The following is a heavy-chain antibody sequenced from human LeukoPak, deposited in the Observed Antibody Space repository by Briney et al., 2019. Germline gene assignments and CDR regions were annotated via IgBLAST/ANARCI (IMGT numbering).Heavy chain of an antibody. D-gene: IGHD6-6*01. CDR3: AREGYSSSSPFDY. J-gene: IGHJ4*02. CDR1: GYSFTSYW. CDR2: IYPVDSDT. Sequence: GESLKISCKGSGYSFTSYWIGWVRQMPGKGLDWMGIIYPVDSDTRYSPSCQGQVTISADKSISTAYLQWSSLKASDTAMYYCAREGYSSSSPFDYWGQGTLVTVSS. V-gene: IGHV5-51*01.